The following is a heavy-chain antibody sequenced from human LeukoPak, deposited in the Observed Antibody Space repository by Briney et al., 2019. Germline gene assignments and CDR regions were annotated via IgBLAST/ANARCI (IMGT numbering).Heavy chain of an antibody. CDR2: IYSGGST. CDR3: AREEYYYGSGSAYNWFDP. J-gene: IGHJ5*02. CDR1: GFTFRNYA. V-gene: IGHV3-53*01. D-gene: IGHD3-10*01. Sequence: GGSLRLSCAASGFTFRNYAMSWVRQAPGKGLEWVSVIYSGGSTYYADSVKGRFTISRDNSKNTLYLQMNSLRAEDTAVYYCAREEYYYGSGSAYNWFDPWGQGTLVTVSS.